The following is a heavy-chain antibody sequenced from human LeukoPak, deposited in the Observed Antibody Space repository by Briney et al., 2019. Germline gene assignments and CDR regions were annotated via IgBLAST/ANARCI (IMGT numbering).Heavy chain of an antibody. CDR1: RFTFSTYW. J-gene: IGHJ3*02. CDR3: ARDSNYYDSSAYYDTFDI. Sequence: GESLRLSCEASRFTFSTYWMTWVRQAPGKGLEWVANIKRDGSESHYVDSVRGRFTISRDNAKNSLYLQMSSLRAEDTAMYYCARDSNYYDSSAYYDTFDIWGQGTMVTVSS. V-gene: IGHV3-7*01. CDR2: IKRDGSES. D-gene: IGHD3-22*01.